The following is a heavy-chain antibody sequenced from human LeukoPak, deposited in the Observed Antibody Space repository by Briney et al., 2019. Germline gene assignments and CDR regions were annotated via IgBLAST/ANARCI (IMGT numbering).Heavy chain of an antibody. V-gene: IGHV3-23*01. D-gene: IGHD4-17*01. Sequence: GGSLRLSCAASGLIFSNYAMSWVRQASGKGLEWVSGITDSGRKTYYADSVKGRFSISRDNSKNTVYLQMSDLRAEDTAVYYCAKITKATTPNYWGQGTLVTVSS. CDR1: GLIFSNYA. CDR3: AKITKATTPNY. CDR2: ITDSGRKT. J-gene: IGHJ4*02.